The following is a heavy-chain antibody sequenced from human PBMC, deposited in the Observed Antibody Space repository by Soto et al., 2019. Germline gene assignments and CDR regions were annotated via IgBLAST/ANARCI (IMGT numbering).Heavy chain of an antibody. Sequence: QVQLVESGGGVVQPGRSLRLSCAASGFPFSGYGMHWVRQAPGEGLQWVAVLANDGSYQYYADSLKGRFTISRDNSKNTLYLQMASLRPEDTAVYYCARSSGGSSWYAPDYRGQGTLVTVSP. V-gene: IGHV3-30*03. J-gene: IGHJ4*02. D-gene: IGHD6-13*01. CDR1: GFPFSGYG. CDR3: ARSSGGSSWYAPDY. CDR2: LANDGSYQ.